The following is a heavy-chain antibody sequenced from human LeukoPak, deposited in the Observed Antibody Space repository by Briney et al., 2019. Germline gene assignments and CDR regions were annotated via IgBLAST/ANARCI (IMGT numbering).Heavy chain of an antibody. V-gene: IGHV1-2*02. D-gene: IGHD6-13*01. J-gene: IGHJ4*02. Sequence: ASVKVSCKASGYTFTGYYMHWVRQAPGRGLEWMGWINPNSGGTNYAQKFQGRVTMTRDTSISTAYMELSRLRSDDTAVYYCARDQGIAAACIDYWGQGTLVTVSS. CDR2: INPNSGGT. CDR1: GYTFTGYY. CDR3: ARDQGIAAACIDY.